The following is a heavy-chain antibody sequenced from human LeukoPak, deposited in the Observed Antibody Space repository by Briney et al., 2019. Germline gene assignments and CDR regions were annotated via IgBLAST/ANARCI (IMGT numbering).Heavy chain of an antibody. CDR2: ISSSGTYI. J-gene: IGHJ4*02. CDR3: ARGPFLEYYDSSGSPFDY. Sequence: GGSLRLSCAASGFTFSSYSMNWVRQAPGKGLEWVSCISSSGTYIYYLDSVKGRFTVSRDNAKNSLYLQMNSLRSEDTAVYYCARGPFLEYYDSSGSPFDYWGQGTLVTVSS. CDR1: GFTFSSYS. V-gene: IGHV3-21*04. D-gene: IGHD3-22*01.